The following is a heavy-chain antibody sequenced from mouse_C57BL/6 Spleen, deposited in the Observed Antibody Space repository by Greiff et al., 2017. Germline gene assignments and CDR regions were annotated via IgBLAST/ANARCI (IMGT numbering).Heavy chain of an antibody. Sequence: EVKLMESGGGLVQPGGSLSLSCAASGFTFTDYYMSWVRQPPGKALEWLGFIRNKANGYTTEYSASVKGRFTISRDNSQRLLYLQMNALRAEDSATYYCARYKDDYDVGHYFDYWGQGTTLTVSS. CDR2: IRNKANGYTT. D-gene: IGHD2-4*01. V-gene: IGHV7-3*01. CDR1: GFTFTDYY. J-gene: IGHJ2*01. CDR3: ARYKDDYDVGHYFDY.